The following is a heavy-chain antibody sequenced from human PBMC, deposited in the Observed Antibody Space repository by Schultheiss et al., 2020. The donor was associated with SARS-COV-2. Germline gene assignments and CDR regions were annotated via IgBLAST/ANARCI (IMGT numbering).Heavy chain of an antibody. D-gene: IGHD1-26*01. CDR2: IYHSGST. CDR1: GGSISSSSYY. J-gene: IGHJ6*02. CDR3: ATHGGGGNYSPYGMDV. Sequence: SQTLSLTCTVSGGSISSSSYYWGWIRQPPGKGLEWIGYIYHSGSTYYNPSLKSRVTISVDRSKNQFSLKLSSVTAADTAVYYCATHGGGGNYSPYGMDVWGQGTTVTVSS. V-gene: IGHV4-39*07.